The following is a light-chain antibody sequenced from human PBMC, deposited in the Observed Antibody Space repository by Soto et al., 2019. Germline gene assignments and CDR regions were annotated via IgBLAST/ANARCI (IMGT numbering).Light chain of an antibody. CDR1: QNLGTLY. CDR3: QQFDDSVT. J-gene: IGKJ5*01. V-gene: IGKV3-20*01. CDR2: GAS. Sequence: EIVLTQSPGTLSLSPGERGTLSCRASQNLGTLYLAWFQQKSGQAPRLLIFGASDRATGTPDRFSGSGSGTDFTLTISRLEPEDSAVYYCQQFDDSVTFGQGTRLEIK.